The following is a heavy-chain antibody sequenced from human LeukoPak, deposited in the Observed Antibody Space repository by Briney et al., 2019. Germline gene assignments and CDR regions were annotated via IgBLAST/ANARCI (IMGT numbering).Heavy chain of an antibody. Sequence: SETLSLTCTVSNGSMTSDSYYWAWVRQPPGKGLEWIGTIFYSGKTYYSASLKSRVTVSLYTSKKNFSLRLISVTAADTAVYYCARLWIVATWFDAWGQGALVTVSS. CDR1: NGSMTSDSYY. J-gene: IGHJ5*02. CDR2: IFYSGKT. CDR3: ARLWIVATWFDA. V-gene: IGHV4-39*02. D-gene: IGHD2-2*03.